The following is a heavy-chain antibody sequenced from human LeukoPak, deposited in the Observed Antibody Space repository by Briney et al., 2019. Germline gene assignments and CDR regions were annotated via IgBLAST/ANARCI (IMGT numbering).Heavy chain of an antibody. CDR1: ADSFSSHY. J-gene: IGHJ3*02. V-gene: IGHV4-59*11. D-gene: IGHD4-17*01. CDR2: ISYIGST. Sequence: SETLSLTFAVSADSFSSHYWTWIRQPPGKGLEWLGYISYIGSTTYNPSLKSRVTISIDTSKNQFSLKLSSVTAADTAVYYCARDLVTVTKGFDIWGQGTMVSVSS. CDR3: ARDLVTVTKGFDI.